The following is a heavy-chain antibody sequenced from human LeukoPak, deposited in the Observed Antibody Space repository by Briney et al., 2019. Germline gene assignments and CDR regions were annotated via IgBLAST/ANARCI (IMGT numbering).Heavy chain of an antibody. Sequence: SVKVSCKASGGTFSNYAITWVRQAPGQGLEWMGGIIPMFGTASYAQKFQGRVTITADKSTSTAYMELSSLRSEDTAVYYCARDNSVGDIAWWFDPWGQGTLVTVST. CDR1: GGTFSNYA. J-gene: IGHJ5*02. V-gene: IGHV1-69*06. CDR2: IIPMFGTA. D-gene: IGHD3-10*01. CDR3: ARDNSVGDIAWWFDP.